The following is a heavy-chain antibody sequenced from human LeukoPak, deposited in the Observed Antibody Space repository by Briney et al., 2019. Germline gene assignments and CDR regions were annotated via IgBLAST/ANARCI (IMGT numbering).Heavy chain of an antibody. V-gene: IGHV4-59*01. D-gene: IGHD5-18*01. CDR1: GGSISSYY. CDR2: IYYSGST. J-gene: IGHJ3*02. Sequence: SETLSLTCTVSGGSISSYYWSWIRQPPGKGLEWIGYIYYSGSTNYNPSLKSRVTISVDTSKNQFSLKLSSVTAAGTAVYYCARVGGGYSYGYSAFDIWGQETMVTVSS. CDR3: ARVGGGYSYGYSAFDI.